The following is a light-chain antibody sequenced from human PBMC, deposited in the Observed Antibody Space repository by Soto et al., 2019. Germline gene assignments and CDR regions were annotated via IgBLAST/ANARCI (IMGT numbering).Light chain of an antibody. V-gene: IGLV2-14*01. CDR2: DVS. J-gene: IGLJ2*01. Sequence: SALTQPASVSGSPGQSISISGTGTSSDVGGYNYVSWYQQHPGKAPKLMIYDVSNRPSGVSNRFSGSKSGNTASLTISGLQAEDEADYYCSSYTSSSTLVVFGGGTKLTVL. CDR1: SSDVGGYNY. CDR3: SSYTSSSTLVV.